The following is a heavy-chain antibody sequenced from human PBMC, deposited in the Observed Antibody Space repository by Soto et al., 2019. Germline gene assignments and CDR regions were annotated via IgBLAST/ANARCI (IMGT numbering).Heavy chain of an antibody. CDR1: GGTFSSYA. D-gene: IGHD6-13*01. CDR2: IIPIFGTA. Sequence: QVQLVQSGAEVKKPGSSVKVSCKASGGTFSSYAISWVRQAPGQGLEWMGGIIPIFGTANYAQKFQGRVTITADDSTSTAYMELSSLRSDDTAVYYCARDLSAAGYYYYGMEVWGQGTTVTVSS. CDR3: ARDLSAAGYYYYGMEV. J-gene: IGHJ6*02. V-gene: IGHV1-69*01.